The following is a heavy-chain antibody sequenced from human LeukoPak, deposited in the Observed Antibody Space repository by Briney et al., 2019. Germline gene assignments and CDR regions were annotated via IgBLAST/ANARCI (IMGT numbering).Heavy chain of an antibody. D-gene: IGHD6-13*01. V-gene: IGHV3-23*01. CDR1: QFIFSTYA. CDR3: AKGSSSWYFYYFDY. CDR2: ITSSGGST. Sequence: GGSLRLSCAASQFIFSTYAMSWVRQPPGKGLEWVSGITSSGGSTYYADSVRGRFTISRDNSKNTLSLQMNSLRVEDTAVYYCAKGSSSWYFYYFDYWGQGTLVTVSS. J-gene: IGHJ4*02.